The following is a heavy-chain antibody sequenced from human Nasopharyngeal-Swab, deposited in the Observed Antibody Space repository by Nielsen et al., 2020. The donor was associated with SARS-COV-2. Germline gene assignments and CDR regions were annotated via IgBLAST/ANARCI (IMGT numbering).Heavy chain of an antibody. V-gene: IGHV4-34*01. CDR2: INHSGST. CDR3: ARGRGY. J-gene: IGHJ4*02. Sequence: SETLSLTCAVYGGSFSGYYWSWIRQPPGKGLEWTGEINHSGSTNYNPSLKSRVTISVDTSKNQFSLKLSSVTAADTAVYYCARGRGYWGQGTLVTVSS. CDR1: GGSFSGYY.